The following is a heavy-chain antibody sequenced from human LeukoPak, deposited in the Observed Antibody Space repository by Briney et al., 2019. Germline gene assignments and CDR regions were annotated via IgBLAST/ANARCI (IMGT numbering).Heavy chain of an antibody. V-gene: IGHV3-48*03. CDR2: IGGSGNTI. Sequence: GGSLRLSCAASGFIFSFHEMNWVRQAPGKGLEWVSNIGGSGNTIYYADSVKGRFTISRDNAKNSLYLQMNSLRAEDTAVYYCVRHITGYLDVWGKGTTVTISS. CDR1: GFIFSFHE. J-gene: IGHJ6*03. D-gene: IGHD2-8*02. CDR3: VRHITGYLDV.